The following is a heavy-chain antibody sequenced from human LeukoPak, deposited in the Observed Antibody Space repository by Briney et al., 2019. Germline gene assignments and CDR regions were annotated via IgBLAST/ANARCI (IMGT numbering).Heavy chain of an antibody. CDR1: GFTFSSYA. CDR3: ARLGGRGY. V-gene: IGHV3-64*01. J-gene: IGHJ4*02. Sequence: GGSLRLSCAASGFTFSSYAMHWVRQAPGKGLEYVSAISSNGGSTYYANSVKGRFTISRDNSRNTLYLQMGSLRAEDMAVYYCARLGGRGYWGQETLVTVSS. CDR2: ISSNGGST. D-gene: IGHD2-15*01.